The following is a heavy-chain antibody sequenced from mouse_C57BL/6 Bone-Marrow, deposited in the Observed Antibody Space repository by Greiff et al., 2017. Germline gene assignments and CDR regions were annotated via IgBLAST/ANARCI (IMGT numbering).Heavy chain of an antibody. Sequence: EVQGVESGGGLVKPGGSLKLSCAASGFTFSSYAMSWVRQTPEKRLEWVATISDGGSYTYYPDNVKGRFTISRDNAKNNLYLQMSHLKSEDTAMYYCARYSYYFDYWGQGTTLTVSS. CDR3: ARYSYYFDY. J-gene: IGHJ2*01. CDR2: ISDGGSYT. CDR1: GFTFSSYA. V-gene: IGHV5-4*01.